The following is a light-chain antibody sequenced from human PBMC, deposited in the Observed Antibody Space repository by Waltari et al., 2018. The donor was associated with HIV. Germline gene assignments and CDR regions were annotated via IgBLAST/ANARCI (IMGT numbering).Light chain of an antibody. CDR1: NIGSQS. V-gene: IGLV3-21*02. Sequence: SYVLTQPPSVSVAPGQTARLTCGGNNIGSQSVHWYQQKPGQAPVLVVYDDSDRPSGIPERFSGSNSGNTATLTISRVEAGDEADYYCQVWDSSSDHVVFGGGTKVTVL. CDR2: DDS. J-gene: IGLJ2*01. CDR3: QVWDSSSDHVV.